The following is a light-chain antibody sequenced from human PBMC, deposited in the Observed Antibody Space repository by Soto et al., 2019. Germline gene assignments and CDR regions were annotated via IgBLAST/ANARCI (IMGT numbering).Light chain of an antibody. J-gene: IGKJ4*01. V-gene: IGKV1-39*01. Sequence: DIQMTQSPSSLSASVGDRVTITCRASQSISSYLNWYQQKPGKAPKLLIYAASSLQSGVPSRFSGSGSGTDFTLTISSLQPEDFATYYCQQSYSTPPDTFGRGTKVEIK. CDR3: QQSYSTPPDT. CDR1: QSISSY. CDR2: AAS.